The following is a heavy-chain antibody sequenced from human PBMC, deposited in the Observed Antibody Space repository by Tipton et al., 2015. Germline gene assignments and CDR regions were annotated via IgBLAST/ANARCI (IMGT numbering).Heavy chain of an antibody. J-gene: IGHJ3*02. V-gene: IGHV4-38-2*02. CDR2: TYHSGST. Sequence: TLSLTCAVPGYSISSGYYWGWIRQPPGKGLEWIGNTYHSGSTYYNPSLKSRVTISVDTSKNQFSLKLSSVTAADTAVYYCARDKERWLQYWAFDIWGQGTMVTVSS. CDR3: ARDKERWLQYWAFDI. CDR1: GYSISSGYY. D-gene: IGHD5-24*01.